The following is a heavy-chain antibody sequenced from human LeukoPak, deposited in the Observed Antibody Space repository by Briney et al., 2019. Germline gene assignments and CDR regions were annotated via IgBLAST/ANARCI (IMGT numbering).Heavy chain of an antibody. CDR3: AHGNLHYGSGSYYY. Sequence: TSDTLSLTCGVFGGYFSGYYWSWIRQSPGKGLEWIGEISDRESTNYNPSLRSRVTISEDKSKNQFSLRLTSVTAADTAVYYCAHGNLHYGSGSYYYWGQGTQVTVSS. J-gene: IGHJ4*02. CDR2: ISDREST. CDR1: GGYFSGYY. D-gene: IGHD3-10*01. V-gene: IGHV4-34*01.